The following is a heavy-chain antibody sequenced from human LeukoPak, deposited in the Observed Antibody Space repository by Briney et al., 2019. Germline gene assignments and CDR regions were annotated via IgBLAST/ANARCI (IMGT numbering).Heavy chain of an antibody. V-gene: IGHV4-59*01. D-gene: IGHD3-10*01. J-gene: IGHJ3*02. Sequence: SETLSLTCTGSGGSISSYYWSWIRQPPGKGLEWIGYIYYSGSTNYNPSLKSRVTISVDTSKNQFSLKLSSVTAADTAVYYCARGVRITSIDAFDIWGQGTMVTVSS. CDR3: ARGVRITSIDAFDI. CDR1: GGSISSYY. CDR2: IYYSGST.